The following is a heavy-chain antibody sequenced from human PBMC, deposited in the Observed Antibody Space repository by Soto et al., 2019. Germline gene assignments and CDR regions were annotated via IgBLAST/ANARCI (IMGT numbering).Heavy chain of an antibody. D-gene: IGHD3-16*01. Sequence: TSETLSLTCTVSGGSISSYSWSWIRQPPGKGLEWIGYIYHSGSTYYNPSLKSRVTISVDRSKNQFSLKLSSVTAADTAVYYCARGSPNYDYVWGSRPSYYFDYWGQGTLVTVSS. CDR3: ARGSPNYDYVWGSRPSYYFDY. J-gene: IGHJ4*02. CDR1: GGSISSYS. CDR2: IYHSGST. V-gene: IGHV4-30-2*01.